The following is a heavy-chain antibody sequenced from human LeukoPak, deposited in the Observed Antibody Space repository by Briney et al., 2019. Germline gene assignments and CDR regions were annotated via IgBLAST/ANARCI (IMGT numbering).Heavy chain of an antibody. Sequence: GGSLRLSCAASGFTFSSYSMNWVRQAPGKGLEWVSSISSSSSYICYADSVKGRFTISRDNAKNSLYLQMNSLRAEDTAVYYCARDPYADYWGQGTLVTVSS. V-gene: IGHV3-21*01. CDR1: GFTFSSYS. CDR3: ARDPYADY. J-gene: IGHJ4*02. D-gene: IGHD4-17*01. CDR2: ISSSSSYI.